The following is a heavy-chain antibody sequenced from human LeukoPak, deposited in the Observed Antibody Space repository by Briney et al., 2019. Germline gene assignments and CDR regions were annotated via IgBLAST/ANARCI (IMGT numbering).Heavy chain of an antibody. CDR1: GYSIRSGHY. V-gene: IGHV4-38-2*02. D-gene: IGHD2-2*01. CDR2: FYHSGST. J-gene: IGHJ3*02. CDR3: AREGAPAAIRWPVDT. Sequence: KPSETLSLTCTVSGYSIRSGHYWGWIRQPPGKGLEWIGSFYHSGSTYYNPSLKSRVTIAVDTSKNQFSLKLSSVTAADTAVYYCAREGAPAAIRWPVDTWGQGTMVTVSS.